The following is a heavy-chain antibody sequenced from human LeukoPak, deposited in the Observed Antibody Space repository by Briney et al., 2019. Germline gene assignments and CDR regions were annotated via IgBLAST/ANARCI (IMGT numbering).Heavy chain of an antibody. CDR1: GGSTSSYY. Sequence: SETLSLTCTVSGGSTSSYYWSWIRQPPGKGLEWIGYIYYSGSTNYNPSLKSRVTISVDTSKNQLSLKLSSVTAADTAVYYCARGRVAAAGPFDYWGQGTLVTVSS. D-gene: IGHD6-13*01. CDR3: ARGRVAAAGPFDY. V-gene: IGHV4-59*01. CDR2: IYYSGST. J-gene: IGHJ4*02.